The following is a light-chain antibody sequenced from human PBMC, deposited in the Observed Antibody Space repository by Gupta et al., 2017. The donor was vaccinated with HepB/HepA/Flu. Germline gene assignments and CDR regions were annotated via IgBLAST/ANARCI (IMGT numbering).Light chain of an antibody. V-gene: IGLV1-51*02. J-gene: IGLJ2*01. CDR2: EDD. CDR3: GTWDSSLSAQV. Sequence: QSVLTQPPSVSAAPGQKVTISCPGTRYDIGNNFVSWYQQLPGTAPKLLISEDDKRPSGIPDRFSGSKSGTSATLGITGLQTGDEADYYCGTWDSSLSAQVFGGGTKLTVL. CDR1: RYDIGNNF.